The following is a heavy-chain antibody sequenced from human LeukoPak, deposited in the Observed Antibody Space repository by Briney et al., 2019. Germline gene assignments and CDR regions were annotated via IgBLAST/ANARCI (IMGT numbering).Heavy chain of an antibody. Sequence: GGSLRLSCAASGFTFSSYGMSWVRQAPGKGLEWVSAITGSGGSTYYADSVKGRFTISRENSKNTLYLQMNSLRAEDTAVYYCAKDKRPYGSGELSTLYYFDYWGQGTLVTVSS. CDR3: AKDKRPYGSGELSTLYYFDY. CDR1: GFTFSSYG. J-gene: IGHJ4*02. D-gene: IGHD3-16*02. CDR2: ITGSGGST. V-gene: IGHV3-23*01.